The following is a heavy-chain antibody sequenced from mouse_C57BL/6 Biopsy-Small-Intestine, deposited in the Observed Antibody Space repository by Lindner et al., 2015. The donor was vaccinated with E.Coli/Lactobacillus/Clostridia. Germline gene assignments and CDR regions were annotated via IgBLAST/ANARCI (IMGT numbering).Heavy chain of an antibody. J-gene: IGHJ2*02. V-gene: IGHV1-9*01. Sequence: QLQESGTELMKPGASVKLSCKATGYTFTGYWIEWVKQRPGHGLEWIGEILPGSGNTDYNEKFKGKATFTADTSSNTAYMQLSSLTTEDSAIYYCAREGDYDYDVVDYWGQGTSLTVSS. CDR1: GYTFTGYW. CDR2: ILPGSGNT. D-gene: IGHD2-4*01. CDR3: AREGDYDYDVVDY.